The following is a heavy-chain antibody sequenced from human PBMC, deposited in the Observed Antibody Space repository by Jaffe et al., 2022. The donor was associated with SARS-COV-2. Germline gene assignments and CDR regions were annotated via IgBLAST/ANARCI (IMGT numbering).Heavy chain of an antibody. V-gene: IGHV3-21*01. CDR2: ISSSSSYI. Sequence: EVQLVESGGGLVKPGGSLRLSCAASGFTFSSYSMNWVRQAPGKGLEWVSSISSSSSYIYYADSVKGRFTISRDNAKNSLYLQMNSLRAEDTAVYYCARDSLVLLQSSVLDYWGQGTLVTVSS. CDR3: ARDSLVLLQSSVLDY. J-gene: IGHJ4*02. D-gene: IGHD3-10*01. CDR1: GFTFSSYS.